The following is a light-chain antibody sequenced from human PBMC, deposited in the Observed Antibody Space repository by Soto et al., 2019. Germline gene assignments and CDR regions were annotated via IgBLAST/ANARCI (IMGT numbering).Light chain of an antibody. CDR2: AAS. CDR3: LQHNTYPHT. Sequence: DIQMTQSPSAMSASVGDRVTITCRASRGITNYVAWFQQKPGQVPKRLIYAASSLQRGVPSRFSGSGSGTEVTLTISSLQPEDFATYYCLQHNTYPHTFGQGTKLEIK. V-gene: IGKV1-17*03. CDR1: RGITNY. J-gene: IGKJ2*01.